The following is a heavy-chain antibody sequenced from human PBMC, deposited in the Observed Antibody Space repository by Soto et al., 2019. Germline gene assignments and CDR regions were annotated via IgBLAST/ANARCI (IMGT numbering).Heavy chain of an antibody. J-gene: IGHJ4*02. V-gene: IGHV4-59*08. D-gene: IGHD3-10*01. CDR1: GGSISGYY. CDR3: ARHYGSGSYPLDY. Sequence: QVQLQESGPGLVKPSETLSLTCTVSGGSISGYYWGWIRQPPGRELEYIGYIYYNGATNYNPSLKSRVTMSVETSKNQFSLNLKSVTAADTAVYYCARHYGSGSYPLDYWGQGTLVSVSS. CDR2: IYYNGAT.